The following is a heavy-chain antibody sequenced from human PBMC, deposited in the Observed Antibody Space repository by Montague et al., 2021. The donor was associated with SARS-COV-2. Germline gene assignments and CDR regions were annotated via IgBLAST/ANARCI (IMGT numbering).Heavy chain of an antibody. CDR2: IKQDGSEQ. V-gene: IGHV3-7*01. J-gene: IGHJ5*02. Sequence: SLRLSCAASGFTMCSYWMRWVRQAPGKGLEWVAYIKQDGSEQYYVDSVRGRFTIPKDNAKNSLYLQMNSLRVKDTAMYYCVRERAFYFASGTYPRNNWFDPWGQGTLVTVSS. CDR1: GFTMCSYW. CDR3: VRERAFYFASGTYPRNNWFDP. D-gene: IGHD3-10*01.